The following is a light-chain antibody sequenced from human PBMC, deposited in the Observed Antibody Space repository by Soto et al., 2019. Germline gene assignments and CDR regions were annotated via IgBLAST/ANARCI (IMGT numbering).Light chain of an antibody. CDR2: ASS. CDR1: QGISSY. J-gene: IGKJ5*01. V-gene: IGKV1-9*01. CDR3: QQLNTFPVT. Sequence: DIQLTQSPSFLSASIGDRVTITCRASQGISSYLAWYQQTPGRAPKLLIYASSILQSGVPSRFSGSGSGTEFTLTISSLQPEAFATYYCQQLNTFPVTFGQGTRLDI.